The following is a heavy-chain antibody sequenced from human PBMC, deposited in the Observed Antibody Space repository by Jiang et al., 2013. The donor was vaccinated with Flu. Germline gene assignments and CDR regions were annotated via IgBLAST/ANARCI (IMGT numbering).Heavy chain of an antibody. J-gene: IGHJ6*02. CDR2: INPNSGGT. CDR3: ARARSGWEYHYYYGMDV. Sequence: SGAEVKKPGASVKVSCKASGYTFTGYYMHWVRQAPGQGLEWMGWINPNSGGTNYAQKFQGWVTMTRDTSISTAYMELSRLRSDDTAVYYCARARSGWEYHYYYGMDVWGQGTTGHRLL. D-gene: IGHD6-19*01. CDR1: GYTFTGYY. V-gene: IGHV1-2*04.